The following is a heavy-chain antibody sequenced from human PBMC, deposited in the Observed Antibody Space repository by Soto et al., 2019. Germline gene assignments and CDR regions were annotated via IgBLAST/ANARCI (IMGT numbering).Heavy chain of an antibody. J-gene: IGHJ5*02. V-gene: IGHV3-30*03. CDR2: ISYDGSDSLDGSHK. CDR3: ARPGRNFWSGRYFVDP. D-gene: IGHD3-3*01. Sequence: DLVASGGGVVQPGGSLRLSCVGSGFAFSSYGMHWVRQSPDKGLEWVAVISYDGSDSLDGSHKYYADSVKGRFTISRDNSINTLYLQMASLRAEDTAMYYCARPGRNFWSGRYFVDPWGQGTLFTVSS. CDR1: GFAFSSYG.